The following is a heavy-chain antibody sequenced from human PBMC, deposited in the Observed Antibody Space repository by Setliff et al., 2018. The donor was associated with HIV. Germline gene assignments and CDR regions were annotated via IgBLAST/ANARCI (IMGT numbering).Heavy chain of an antibody. V-gene: IGHV3-72*01. Sequence: GGSLRLSCAASGFTFSDHYMDWVRQAPGKGLEWVGRTTYKADSYNTNYAASVKGRFTIARDDSKKSLYLQMNSLKIEDTAVYYCVRGLGSEFDYWGQGTLVTAPQ. CDR1: GFTFSDHY. CDR3: VRGLGSEFDY. CDR2: TTYKADSYNT. J-gene: IGHJ4*02. D-gene: IGHD2-15*01.